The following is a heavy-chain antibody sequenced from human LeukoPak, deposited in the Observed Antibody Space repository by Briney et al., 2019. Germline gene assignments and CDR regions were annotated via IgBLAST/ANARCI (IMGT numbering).Heavy chain of an antibody. V-gene: IGHV3-7*01. Sequence: GGSLRLSCAASGFTFSSYWMSWVRQAPGKGLEWVANINQDGSEKYYVDSVKGRFTISRDNAKNSLYLQMNSLRAEDTAVYYCARASSRPYSSSWYSDYWGQGTLVTVSS. CDR1: GFTFSSYW. J-gene: IGHJ4*02. D-gene: IGHD6-13*01. CDR2: INQDGSEK. CDR3: ARASSRPYSSSWYSDY.